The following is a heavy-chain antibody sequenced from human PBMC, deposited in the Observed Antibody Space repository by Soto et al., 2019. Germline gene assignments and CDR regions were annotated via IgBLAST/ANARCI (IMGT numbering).Heavy chain of an antibody. CDR3: ARDSNFYYGSGSYRNYYYGMDV. V-gene: IGHV4-31*03. J-gene: IGHJ6*02. CDR2: IYYSGST. Sequence: SETLSLTCTVSGGSISSGGYYWSWIRQHPGKGLEWIGYIYYSGSTYYNPSLKSRVTISVDTSKNQFSLKLSSVTAADTAVYYCARDSNFYYGSGSYRNYYYGMDVWGQGTTVTVSS. D-gene: IGHD3-10*01. CDR1: GGSISSGGYY.